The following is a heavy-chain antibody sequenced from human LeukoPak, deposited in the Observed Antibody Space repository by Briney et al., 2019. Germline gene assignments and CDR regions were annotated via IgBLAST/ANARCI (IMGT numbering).Heavy chain of an antibody. CDR1: GGSISSGGSS. Sequence: SETLSLTCAVSGGSISSGGSSWSWIRQPPGKGLEWIGYIYHSGSTYYNPSLKSRVTISVDRSKNQFSLKLSSVTAADTAVYYCARGRYIAARPHGYFDLWGRGTLVTVSS. D-gene: IGHD6-6*01. CDR3: ARGRYIAARPHGYFDL. V-gene: IGHV4-30-2*01. J-gene: IGHJ2*01. CDR2: IYHSGST.